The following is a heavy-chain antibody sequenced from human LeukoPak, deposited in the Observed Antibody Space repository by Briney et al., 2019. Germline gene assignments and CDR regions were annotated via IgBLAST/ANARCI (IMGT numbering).Heavy chain of an antibody. CDR2: ISGSGGST. CDR1: GFTFSSYA. D-gene: IGHD4-11*01. Sequence: GGSLRLSCAASGFTFSSYAMSWVRQAPGKGLEWVSAISGSGGSTYYADSVKGRFTISRDNSKNTLYLQMNSLRAEDTAVYYCARARGPSYDYSKGNAFDIWGQGTMVTVSS. J-gene: IGHJ3*02. V-gene: IGHV3-23*01. CDR3: ARARGPSYDYSKGNAFDI.